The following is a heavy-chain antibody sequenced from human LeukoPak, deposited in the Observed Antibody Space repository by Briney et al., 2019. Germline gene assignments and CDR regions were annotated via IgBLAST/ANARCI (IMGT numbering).Heavy chain of an antibody. CDR2: IYYSGST. V-gene: IGHV4-30-4*08. Sequence: SQTLSLTCTVSGGSISSGDYYWSWIRQPPGKGLEWIGYIYYSGSTYYNPSLKSRVTMSVDTSKNQFSLKLSSVTAADTAVYYCARVVAISDYVWGSYRFDYWGQGTLVTVSS. D-gene: IGHD3-16*02. CDR3: ARVVAISDYVWGSYRFDY. CDR1: GGSISSGDYY. J-gene: IGHJ4*02.